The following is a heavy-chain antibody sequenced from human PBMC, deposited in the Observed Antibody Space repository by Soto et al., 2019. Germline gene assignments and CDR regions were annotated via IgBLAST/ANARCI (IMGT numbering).Heavy chain of an antibody. CDR3: ARDLRNLRIVATRDYYYYYGMDV. J-gene: IGHJ6*02. CDR1: GYTFTSYG. V-gene: IGHV1-18*04. CDR2: ISAYNGNT. D-gene: IGHD5-12*01. Sequence: GASVKVSCKASGYTFTSYGISWVRQAPGQGLEWMGWISAYNGNTNYAQKLQGRVTMTTDTSTSTAYMELRSLRSDDTAVYYCARDLRNLRIVATRDYYYYYGMDVWGQGTTVTVSS.